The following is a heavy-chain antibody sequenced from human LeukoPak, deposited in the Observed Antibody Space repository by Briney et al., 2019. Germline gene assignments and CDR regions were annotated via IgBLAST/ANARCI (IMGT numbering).Heavy chain of an antibody. CDR1: GYIFTSYY. V-gene: IGHV1-18*01. J-gene: IGHJ4*02. CDR2: ISGYNGRT. D-gene: IGHD1-1*01. Sequence: ASVKVSCKASGYIFTSYYINWVRQAPGQGLEWMGWISGYNGRTDYAQMLQGRVTMTTDTSTSTAYMELRGLTSDDTAVYYRARGDNYKMLYYFEYWGQGTPVAVSS. CDR3: ARGDNYKMLYYFEY.